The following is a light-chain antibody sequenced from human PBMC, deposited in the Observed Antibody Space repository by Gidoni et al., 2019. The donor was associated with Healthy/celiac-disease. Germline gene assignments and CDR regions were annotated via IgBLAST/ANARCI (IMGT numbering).Light chain of an antibody. Sequence: EIVMTQSPATLAVSPGERATLPCRARQSVSSNLAWYQQKPGQAPRLLIYGASTRATGIPARFSGSGSGTEFTLTISSLQSEDFAVYYCQQYNNWPPTWTFGQGTKVEIK. CDR1: QSVSSN. CDR3: QQYNNWPPTWT. CDR2: GAS. J-gene: IGKJ1*01. V-gene: IGKV3-15*01.